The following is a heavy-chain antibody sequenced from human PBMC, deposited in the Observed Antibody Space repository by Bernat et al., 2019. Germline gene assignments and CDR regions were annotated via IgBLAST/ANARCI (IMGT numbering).Heavy chain of an antibody. J-gene: IGHJ2*01. Sequence: QVQLQESGPGLAKPSETLSLTCTVSGGSISSYYWSWIRQPPGEGLEWIGYIYDSGSTNYNPSLKSRVTISIDTSKNQFSLKLSSVTAADTAVYYCARLLRPYWYFDLWGRGTLVTVSS. D-gene: IGHD3-16*01. CDR3: ARLLRPYWYFDL. CDR2: IYDSGST. V-gene: IGHV4-59*08. CDR1: GGSISSYY.